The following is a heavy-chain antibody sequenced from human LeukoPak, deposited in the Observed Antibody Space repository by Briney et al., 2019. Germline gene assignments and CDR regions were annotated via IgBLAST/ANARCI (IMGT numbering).Heavy chain of an antibody. J-gene: IGHJ4*02. CDR2: IYPGDSDT. D-gene: IGHD1-26*01. V-gene: IGHV5-51*01. CDR1: GYRFTSSW. Sequence: GESLKISCQGSGYRFTSSWIGWVRQIPGKGLEWMGIIYPGDSDTRYSPFCQGQVTIAADKTISTAYLQWSSLKASDTAMYYCARFSVGGTYYPNYWGQGTLVCVSS. CDR3: ARFSVGGTYYPNY.